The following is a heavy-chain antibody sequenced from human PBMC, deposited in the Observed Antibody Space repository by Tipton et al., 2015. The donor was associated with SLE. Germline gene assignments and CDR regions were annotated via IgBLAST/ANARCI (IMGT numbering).Heavy chain of an antibody. CDR1: GFTFSDYY. Sequence: SLRLSCAASGFTFSDYYMSWVRQAPGKGLEWVSAISGSGGSTYYADSVKGRFTISRDNSKNTLFLQMNSLRAEDTAVYYCAKEFSGYFDYWGQGTLVTVSS. CDR2: ISGSGGST. J-gene: IGHJ4*02. V-gene: IGHV3-23*01. D-gene: IGHD6-25*01. CDR3: AKEFSGYFDY.